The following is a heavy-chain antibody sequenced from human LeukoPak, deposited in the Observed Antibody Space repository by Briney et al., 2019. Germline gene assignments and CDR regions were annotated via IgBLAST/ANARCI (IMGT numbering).Heavy chain of an antibody. CDR1: GYTFTGYY. Sequence: ASVKVSCKASGYTFTGYYMHWVRQAPGQGLEWMGWINPNSGGTNYAQKFQGRVTMTRDTSTSTVYMELSSLRSEDTAVYYCARDFPPPTVTTDFGNYFDYWGQGTLVTVSS. D-gene: IGHD4-17*01. V-gene: IGHV1-2*02. CDR3: ARDFPPPTVTTDFGNYFDY. J-gene: IGHJ4*02. CDR2: INPNSGGT.